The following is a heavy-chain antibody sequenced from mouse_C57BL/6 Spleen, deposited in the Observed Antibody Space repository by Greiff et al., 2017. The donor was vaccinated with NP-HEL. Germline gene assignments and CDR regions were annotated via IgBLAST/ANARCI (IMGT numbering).Heavy chain of an antibody. CDR1: GFTFSSYG. CDR3: ARLGDYDVGGNAMDY. Sequence: EVKLMESGGDLVKPGGSLKLSCAASGFTFSSYGMSWVRQTPDKRLEWVATISSGGSYTYYPDSVKGRFTISRDNAKNTLYLQMSSLKSEDTAMYYCARLGDYDVGGNAMDYWGQGTSVTVSS. V-gene: IGHV5-6*01. CDR2: ISSGGSYT. D-gene: IGHD2-4*01. J-gene: IGHJ4*01.